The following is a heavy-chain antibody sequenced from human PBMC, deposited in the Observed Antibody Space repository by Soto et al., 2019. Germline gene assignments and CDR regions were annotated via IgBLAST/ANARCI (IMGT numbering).Heavy chain of an antibody. CDR1: GFTFSTYG. V-gene: IGHV3-30*18. CDR3: AKEYGSTWIDH. Sequence: GGSLRLACAASGFTFSTYGMHWVRQAPGKGLEWVAAMSYDGTKEYYVDSVKGRFTISRDNSRNTLFLQLNSLRDEDTAVYYCAKEYGSTWIDHWGQGTLVTVSS. CDR2: MSYDGTKE. J-gene: IGHJ4*02. D-gene: IGHD6-13*01.